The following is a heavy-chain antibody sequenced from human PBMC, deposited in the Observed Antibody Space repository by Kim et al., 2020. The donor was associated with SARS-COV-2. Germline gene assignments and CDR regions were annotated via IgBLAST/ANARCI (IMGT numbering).Heavy chain of an antibody. D-gene: IGHD2-2*01. Sequence: SETLSLTCTVSGGSISSSSYYWGWIRQPPGKGLEWIVSIYYSGSTYYNPSLKSRVTISVDTSKNQFSLKLSSVTAADTAVYYCASIVPATYYYYYGMDVWGQGTTVTVSS. V-gene: IGHV4-39*01. J-gene: IGHJ6*02. CDR3: ASIVPATYYYYYGMDV. CDR2: IYYSGST. CDR1: GGSISSSSYY.